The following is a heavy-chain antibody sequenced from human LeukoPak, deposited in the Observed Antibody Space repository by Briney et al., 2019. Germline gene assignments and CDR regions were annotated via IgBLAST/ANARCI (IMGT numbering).Heavy chain of an antibody. CDR1: GFTFSIYS. Sequence: GGSLRLACAASGFTFSIYSMNWVRQAPGKGLEWVASISSSSSYIYYADSVTGRFTISRDNAKNTMYMQMNSVGAEDTAVYYCARSFYGDYIDYWGQGTLVTVSS. J-gene: IGHJ4*02. D-gene: IGHD4-17*01. CDR3: ARSFYGDYIDY. V-gene: IGHV3-21*01. CDR2: ISSSSSYI.